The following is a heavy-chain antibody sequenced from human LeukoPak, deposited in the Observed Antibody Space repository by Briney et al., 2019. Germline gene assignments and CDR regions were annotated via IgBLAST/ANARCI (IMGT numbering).Heavy chain of an antibody. CDR2: ISGSGGST. D-gene: IGHD3-22*01. Sequence: GGSLRLSCAVSGFTFSSYAMSWVRQAPGKGLEWVSAISGSGGSTYYADSVKGRFTISRDNSKNTLYLQMNSLRAEDTAVYYCAKDGADYYDSSGYYYSPRSDYFDYWGQGTLVTVSS. J-gene: IGHJ4*02. CDR3: AKDGADYYDSSGYYYSPRSDYFDY. CDR1: GFTFSSYA. V-gene: IGHV3-23*01.